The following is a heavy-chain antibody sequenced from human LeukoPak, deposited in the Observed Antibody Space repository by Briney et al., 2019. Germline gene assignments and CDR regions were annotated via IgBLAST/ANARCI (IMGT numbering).Heavy chain of an antibody. D-gene: IGHD3-10*01. Sequence: SETLSLTCTVSGGSISRYYWSWIRQPPGKGLEWIGYIYYSGSTYHNPSLESRVTMYVDTSKNQFSLKLTSVTAADTAVYFCARRRYFGSGTYDHWGQGTLVTVSS. CDR2: IYYSGST. CDR1: GGSISRYY. V-gene: IGHV4-59*04. CDR3: ARRRYFGSGTYDH. J-gene: IGHJ4*02.